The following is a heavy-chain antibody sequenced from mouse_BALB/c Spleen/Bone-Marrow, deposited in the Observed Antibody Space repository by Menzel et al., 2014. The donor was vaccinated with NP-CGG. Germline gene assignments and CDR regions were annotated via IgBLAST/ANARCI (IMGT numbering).Heavy chain of an antibody. CDR2: INPSNGGT. CDR1: GYTFTSYY. V-gene: IGHV1S81*02. Sequence: QVQLQQSGAELVKLGASVKLSCKASGYTFTSYYMYWVKQRPGQGLEWIGGINPSNGGTNFNEKFKSKATLTVDKSSSTAYMQLSSLTSEDSAVYYCTRGDDYDEEFAYWGQGTLVTVSA. CDR3: TRGDDYDEEFAY. D-gene: IGHD2-4*01. J-gene: IGHJ3*01.